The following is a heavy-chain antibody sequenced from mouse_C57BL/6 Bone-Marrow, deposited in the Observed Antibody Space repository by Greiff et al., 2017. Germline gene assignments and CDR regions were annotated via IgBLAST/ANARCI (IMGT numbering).Heavy chain of an antibody. V-gene: IGHV1-63*01. Sequence: VQLVESGAELVRPGTSVKMSCKASGYTFTNYWIGWAKQRPGHGLEWIGDIYPGGGYTNYNEKFKGKATLTADKSSSTAYMQFSSLTSEDSAIXYCARGTYDGYYGGAMDYWGQGTSVTVSS. CDR3: ARGTYDGYYGGAMDY. D-gene: IGHD2-3*01. J-gene: IGHJ4*01. CDR1: GYTFTNYW. CDR2: IYPGGGYT.